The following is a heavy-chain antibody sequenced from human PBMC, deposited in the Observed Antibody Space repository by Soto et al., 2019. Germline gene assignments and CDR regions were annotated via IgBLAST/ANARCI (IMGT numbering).Heavy chain of an antibody. CDR2: ISSSGSTI. J-gene: IGHJ4*02. CDR1: GFTFSDYY. D-gene: IGHD3-9*01. Sequence: PGGSLRLSCAASGFTFSDYYMSWIRQAPGKGPEWVSYISSSGSTIYYADSVKGRFTISRDNAKNSLYLQMNSLRAEDTAVYYCARDDRYYDILTGYYNVGFFDYWGQGTLVTVSS. CDR3: ARDDRYYDILTGYYNVGFFDY. V-gene: IGHV3-11*01.